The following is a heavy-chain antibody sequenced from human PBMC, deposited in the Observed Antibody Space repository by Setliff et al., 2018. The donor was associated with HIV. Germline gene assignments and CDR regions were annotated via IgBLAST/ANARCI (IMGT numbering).Heavy chain of an antibody. CDR2: INHSGGT. Sequence: PSETLSLTCAVSVGSFSDYYWNWIRQPPGKGLEWIGEINHSGGTNYNPSLKSRVTISIDTSKNQFSLKLSSVTAADTAVYYCAREWNRIWYFDYWGQGTLVTVS. V-gene: IGHV4-34*01. CDR3: AREWNRIWYFDY. CDR1: VGSFSDYY. J-gene: IGHJ4*02. D-gene: IGHD1-1*01.